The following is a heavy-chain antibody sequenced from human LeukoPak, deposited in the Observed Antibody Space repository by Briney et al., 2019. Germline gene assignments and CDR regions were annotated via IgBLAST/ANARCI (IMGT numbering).Heavy chain of an antibody. CDR2: TYYSGNT. CDR1: GDSIESSDYY. D-gene: IGHD3-22*01. V-gene: IGHV4-39*02. CDR3: ARLKFYDSTGYSPGYYMDV. J-gene: IGHJ6*03. Sequence: SETLSLTCIVSGDSIESSDYYWGWIRQPPGKGLEWIGSTYYSGNTYYNPSLKSRVTISVDTSNNHFSLELSSVTAADTAVYYCARLKFYDSTGYSPGYYMDVWGKGTAVTVSS.